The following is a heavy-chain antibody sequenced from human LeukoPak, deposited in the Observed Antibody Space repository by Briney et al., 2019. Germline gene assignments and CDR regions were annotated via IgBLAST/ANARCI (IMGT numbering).Heavy chain of an antibody. CDR2: IRYDGSNK. CDR1: GFTFSSYG. Sequence: TGGSLRLSCAASGFTFSSYGVHWVRQAPGKGLEWVAFIRYDGSNKYYADSVKGRFTISRDNSKNTLYLQMNSLGAEDTAVYYCAKDLGSGIAAAFDYWGQGTLVTVSS. CDR3: AKDLGSGIAAAFDY. J-gene: IGHJ4*02. D-gene: IGHD6-13*01. V-gene: IGHV3-30*02.